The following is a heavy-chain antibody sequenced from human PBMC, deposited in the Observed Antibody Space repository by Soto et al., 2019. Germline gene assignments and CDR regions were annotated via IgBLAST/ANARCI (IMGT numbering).Heavy chain of an antibody. Sequence: SETLSLTCAVYWGSFSEYYWGWIRQPPGKGLEGVGEVNHRGSTNYIPALKIRVTISADTAKTQFSLKLRSVTAADQAVYYCARGISMKVVVQRDAPDKYYFDYWRQGTLVNVSS. V-gene: IGHV4-34*01. CDR3: ARGISMKVVVQRDAPDKYYFDY. CDR2: VNHRGST. D-gene: IGHD3-22*01. J-gene: IGHJ4*02. CDR1: WGSFSEYY.